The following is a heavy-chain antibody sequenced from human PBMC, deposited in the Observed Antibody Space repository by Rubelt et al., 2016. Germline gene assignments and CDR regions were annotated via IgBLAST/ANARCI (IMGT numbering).Heavy chain of an antibody. CDR2: IYYSGST. Sequence: QLQLQESGPGLVKASETLSLTCTVPGGSISSSSYYWVWIRQPPGKGLEWIGYIYYSGSTTYNPSLKSRVTISVDTSKNQCSLKLSSVTAADTAVYYCARGGYGSQEASDEFDIWGQGTVVTVSS. CDR1: GGSISSSSYY. J-gene: IGHJ3*02. CDR3: ARGGYGSQEASDEFDI. D-gene: IGHD4-17*01. V-gene: IGHV4-39*07.